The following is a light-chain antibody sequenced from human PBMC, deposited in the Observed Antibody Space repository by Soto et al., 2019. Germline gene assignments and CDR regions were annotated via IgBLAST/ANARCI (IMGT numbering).Light chain of an antibody. CDR1: QSFSSSY. CDR2: GAS. Sequence: EIVFTQSAGTLSLSPGERATLSCRASQSFSSSYLAWDQQKPGQASRLLIYGASSRATGILDRFSGSGSGTDFTLTISRLEPEDFAVYYCQENGSSLITFGQGTRLEIK. CDR3: QENGSSLIT. V-gene: IGKV3-20*01. J-gene: IGKJ5*01.